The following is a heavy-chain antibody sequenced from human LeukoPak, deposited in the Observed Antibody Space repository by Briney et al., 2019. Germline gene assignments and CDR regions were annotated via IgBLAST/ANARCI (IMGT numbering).Heavy chain of an antibody. D-gene: IGHD5-12*01. CDR3: AKDRSLYGGYADDFFDY. Sequence: SGGSLRLSCAASGFTFSGYGMHWVRQAPGMGLEWVAVISYDGSNKYYADSVKGRFTISRDNSKNTLYLQMNSLRAEDTAVYYCAKDRSLYGGYADDFFDYWGQGTLVTVSS. V-gene: IGHV3-30*18. CDR2: ISYDGSNK. CDR1: GFTFSGYG. J-gene: IGHJ4*02.